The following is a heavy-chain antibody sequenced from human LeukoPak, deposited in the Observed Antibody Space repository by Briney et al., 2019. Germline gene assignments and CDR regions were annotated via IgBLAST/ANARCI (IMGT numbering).Heavy chain of an antibody. J-gene: IGHJ4*02. CDR3: AKGMAPYGSGSLFDY. V-gene: IGHV3-30*04. Sequence: PGGSLRLSCAASGFTFSSYAMHWVRQAPGKGLEWVAVISYDGSNKYYADSVKGRFTISRDNSKNTLYLQMNSLRAEDTAVYYCAKGMAPYGSGSLFDYWGQGTLVTVSS. CDR1: GFTFSSYA. CDR2: ISYDGSNK. D-gene: IGHD3-10*01.